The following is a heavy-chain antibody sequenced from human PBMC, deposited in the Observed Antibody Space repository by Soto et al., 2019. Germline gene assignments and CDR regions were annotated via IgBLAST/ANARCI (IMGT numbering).Heavy chain of an antibody. D-gene: IGHD6-6*01. Sequence: GGSLRLSCAASGFTFSSYEMNWVRQAPGKGLEWVSYISSSGSTIYYADSVKGRFTISRDNAKNSLYLQMNSLRAEDTAVYYCARDRVAARPSMGFDPWGQGTLVTVS. CDR3: ARDRVAARPSMGFDP. V-gene: IGHV3-48*03. J-gene: IGHJ5*02. CDR2: ISSSGSTI. CDR1: GFTFSSYE.